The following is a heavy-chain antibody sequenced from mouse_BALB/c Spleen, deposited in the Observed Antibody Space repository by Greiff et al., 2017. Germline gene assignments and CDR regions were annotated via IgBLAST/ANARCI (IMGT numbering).Heavy chain of an antibody. CDR3: ARAYRYDSFDY. Sequence: EVQVVESGGGLVQPGGSLRLSCAISGFTFTDYYMSWVRQPPGKALEWLGFFRNKANGYTTEYSASVRGRFTISRDNSQSILYLQMNTLGAEDSATYCCARAYRYDSFDYWGQGTTLAVSS. CDR1: GFTFTDYY. J-gene: IGHJ2*01. D-gene: IGHD2-14*01. CDR2: FRNKANGYTT. V-gene: IGHV7-3*02.